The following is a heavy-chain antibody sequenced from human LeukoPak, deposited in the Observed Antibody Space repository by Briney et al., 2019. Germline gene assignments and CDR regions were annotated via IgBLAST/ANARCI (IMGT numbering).Heavy chain of an antibody. CDR2: IYYSGST. CDR3: ARVRSSSSGYYYYFDY. D-gene: IGHD3-22*01. CDR1: GGSISSGGYY. V-gene: IGHV4-31*03. J-gene: IGHJ4*02. Sequence: PSQTLSLTCTVSGGSISSGGYYWSWIRQHPGKGLEWIGYIYYSGSTYYNPSLKSRVTISVDTSKNQFSLKLSSVTAADTAVYYCARVRSSSSGYYYYFDYWGQGTLVTVSS.